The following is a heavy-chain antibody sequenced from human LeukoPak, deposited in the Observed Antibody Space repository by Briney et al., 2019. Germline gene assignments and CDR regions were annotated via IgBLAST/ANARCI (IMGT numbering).Heavy chain of an antibody. J-gene: IGHJ6*02. CDR1: GYTSTSYA. CDR2: INAGNGNT. CDR3: ARAIWFGKLLPYGMDV. D-gene: IGHD3-10*01. Sequence: ASVKVSCKASGYTSTSYAMHWVRQAPGQRLEWMGWINAGNGNTKYSQKFQGRVTITRDTSASTAYMELSSLRSEDTAVYYCARAIWFGKLLPYGMDVWGQGTTVTVSS. V-gene: IGHV1-3*01.